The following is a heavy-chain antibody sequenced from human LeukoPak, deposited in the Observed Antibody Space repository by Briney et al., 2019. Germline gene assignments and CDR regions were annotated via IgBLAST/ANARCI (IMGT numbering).Heavy chain of an antibody. CDR3: ARGAGTDQYYYYMDV. CDR2: TNPNSGGT. Sequence: ASVKVSCKASGYTFTGYYMHWVRQAPGQGLEWMGWTNPNSGGTNYAQKFQGTVTMTRDTSIGTAYMELSRLRSDDTAVYYCARGAGTDQYYYYMDVWGKGTTVTVSS. J-gene: IGHJ6*03. CDR1: GYTFTGYY. D-gene: IGHD6-19*01. V-gene: IGHV1-2*02.